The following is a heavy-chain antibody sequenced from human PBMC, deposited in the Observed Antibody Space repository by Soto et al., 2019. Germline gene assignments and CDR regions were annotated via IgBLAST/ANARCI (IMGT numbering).Heavy chain of an antibody. CDR3: ATDLGSISSIAARQSD. D-gene: IGHD6-6*01. CDR1: GYTLTELS. Sequence: ASVKVSCKVSGYTLTELSMHWVRQAPGKGLEWMGGFDPEDGETIYAQKFQGRVTMTEDTSTDTAYMELSSLRSEDTAVYYCATDLGSISSIAARQSDWGQGTLVTVPS. V-gene: IGHV1-24*01. J-gene: IGHJ4*02. CDR2: FDPEDGET.